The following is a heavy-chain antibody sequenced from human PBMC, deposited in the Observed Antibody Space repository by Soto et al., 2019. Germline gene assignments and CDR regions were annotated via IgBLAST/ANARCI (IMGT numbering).Heavy chain of an antibody. D-gene: IGHD5-18*01. CDR2: IYYSGST. V-gene: IGHV4-31*03. CDR1: GGSISSGGYY. Sequence: QVQLQESGPGLVKPSQTLSLTCTVSGGSISSGGYYWSWIRQHPGKGLEWIGYIYYSGSTYYNPSLKSRVTISVDTSKNQFSLKLSSVTAADTAVYYCARDRIQLWLVDHYYGMDVWGQGTTVTVSS. J-gene: IGHJ6*02. CDR3: ARDRIQLWLVDHYYGMDV.